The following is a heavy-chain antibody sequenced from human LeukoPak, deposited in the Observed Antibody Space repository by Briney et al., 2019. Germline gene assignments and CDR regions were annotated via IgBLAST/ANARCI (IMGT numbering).Heavy chain of an antibody. CDR2: ISAYNGNT. Sequence: ASVKVSCKASGYTFTSYGISWVRQAPGQGIEWMGWISAYNGNTNYAQKLQGRVTMTTDTSTSTAYMELRSLRSDDTAVYYCARSYYYDSSGYYPSYYYYYGMDVWGQGTTVTVSS. D-gene: IGHD3-22*01. CDR3: ARSYYYDSSGYYPSYYYYYGMDV. J-gene: IGHJ6*02. V-gene: IGHV1-18*01. CDR1: GYTFTSYG.